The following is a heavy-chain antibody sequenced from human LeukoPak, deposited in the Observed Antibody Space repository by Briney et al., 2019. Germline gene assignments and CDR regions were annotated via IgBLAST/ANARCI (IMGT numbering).Heavy chain of an antibody. D-gene: IGHD2-15*01. Sequence: SETLSLTCTVSGGXISSYYWSWIRQPPGKGLEWIGYIHYSGSTNYNPSLKSRVTISVDTSKNQFSLKLTSVTAADTAVYYCARATVVAAYFDYWGQGTLVTVSS. CDR2: IHYSGST. J-gene: IGHJ4*02. CDR3: ARATVVAAYFDY. V-gene: IGHV4-59*01. CDR1: GGXISSYY.